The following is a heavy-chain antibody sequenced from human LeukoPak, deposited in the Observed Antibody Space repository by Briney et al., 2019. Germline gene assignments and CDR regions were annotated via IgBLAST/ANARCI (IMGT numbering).Heavy chain of an antibody. J-gene: IGHJ4*02. CDR3: TKDPKYCTSTGCHPDYLQH. D-gene: IGHD2/OR15-2a*01. CDR2: VTGTGHRS. V-gene: IGHV3-23*01. Sequence: PGGSLRLSCAVSGFNLNNYAMSWVRQAPGKGLEWVATVTGTGHRSYYADSVKGRFTVSRDTSNNAVFLQINNLRVDDTAIYYCTKDPKYCTSTGCHPDYLQHWGQGALVSVSS. CDR1: GFNLNNYA.